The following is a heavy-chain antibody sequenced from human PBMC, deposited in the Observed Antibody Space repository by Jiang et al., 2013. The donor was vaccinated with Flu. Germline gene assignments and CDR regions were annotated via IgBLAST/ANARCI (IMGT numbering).Heavy chain of an antibody. CDR1: GGSISSSSYY. CDR3: ARVYDFWSGYPDY. Sequence: LLKPSETLSLTCTVSGGSISSSSYYWGWIRQPPGKGLEWIGSIYYSGSTYYNPSLKSRVTISVDTSKNQFSLKLSSVTAADTAVYYCARVYDFWSGYPDYWGQGTLVTVSS. D-gene: IGHD3-3*01. V-gene: IGHV4-39*07. CDR2: IYYSGST. J-gene: IGHJ4*02.